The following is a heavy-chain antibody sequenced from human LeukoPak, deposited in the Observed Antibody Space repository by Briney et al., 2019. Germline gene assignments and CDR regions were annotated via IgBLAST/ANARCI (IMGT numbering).Heavy chain of an antibody. CDR2: ISSSTSTI. J-gene: IGHJ4*02. V-gene: IGHV3-48*02. CDR1: GFPFSSYW. CDR3: ARTFDY. Sequence: PGGSLRLSCVASGFPFSSYWMTWVRQAPGKGLEWISYISSSTSTIYYADSVKGRFTISRDNAKNSLYLQMNSLRDEDTAVYYCARTFDYWGQGTLVTVSS.